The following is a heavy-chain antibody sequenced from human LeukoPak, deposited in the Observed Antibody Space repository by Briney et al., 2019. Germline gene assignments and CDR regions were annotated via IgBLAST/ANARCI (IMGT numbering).Heavy chain of an antibody. V-gene: IGHV3-7*01. CDR1: GFTFSNAW. CDR3: AREGSSSSYFDY. J-gene: IGHJ4*02. CDR2: INQDGSDK. Sequence: GGSLRLSCAASGFTFSNAWMSWVRQAPGKGLEWVANINQDGSDKNYVDSVTGLFTISRDNAKNSLSLQMNSLRAEDTAVYYCAREGSSSSYFDYWGQGTLVTVSS. D-gene: IGHD6-6*01.